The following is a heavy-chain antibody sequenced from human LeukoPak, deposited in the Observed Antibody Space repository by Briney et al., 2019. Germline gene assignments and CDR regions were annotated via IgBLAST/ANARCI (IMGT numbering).Heavy chain of an antibody. CDR2: IFYSGSA. V-gene: IGHV4-39*01. Sequence: SETLSLTCIVSGDSISSTRYYWAWIRQPPGKELEWIGRIFYSGSAYYTPSLRGRVTLSVDTSRNQFSLNLISVTAADTGVYFCARQQSDTSLFDPWGQGTLVTVSS. CDR3: ARQQSDTSLFDP. CDR1: GDSISSTRYY. D-gene: IGHD2-21*02. J-gene: IGHJ5*02.